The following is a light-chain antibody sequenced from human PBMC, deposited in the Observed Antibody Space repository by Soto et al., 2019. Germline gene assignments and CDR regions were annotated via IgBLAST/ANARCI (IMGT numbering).Light chain of an antibody. CDR3: QQRSKTWT. CDR1: QSVSSY. CDR2: DAS. J-gene: IGKJ1*01. Sequence: EIVLTQSPATLSLSPGERATLSCRASQSVSSYLAWYQQKPGQAPRLLIYDASNRATGIPARFSGSGSGTDFTLTISSIEPEDFAVYYCQQRSKTWTFGQGTKLEIK. V-gene: IGKV3-11*01.